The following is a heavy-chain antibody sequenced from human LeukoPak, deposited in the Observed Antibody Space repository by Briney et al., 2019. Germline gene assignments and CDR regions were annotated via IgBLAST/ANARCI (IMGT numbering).Heavy chain of an antibody. CDR3: ARHYGPVDTAMWVLFDY. V-gene: IGHV4-39*01. CDR1: GSSISSSSYY. J-gene: IGHJ4*02. CDR2: IYYSGST. Sequence: SETLSLTCTVSGSSISSSSYYWGWIRQPPGKGLEWIGSIYYSGSTYYNPPLKSRVTISVDTSKNQFSLKLSSVTAADTAVYYCARHYGPVDTAMWVLFDYWGQGTLVTVSS. D-gene: IGHD5-18*01.